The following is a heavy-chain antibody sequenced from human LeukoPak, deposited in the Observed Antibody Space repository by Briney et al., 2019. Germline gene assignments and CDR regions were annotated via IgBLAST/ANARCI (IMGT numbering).Heavy chain of an antibody. J-gene: IGHJ5*02. CDR2: ISSSSSYI. D-gene: IGHD1-26*01. V-gene: IGHV3-21*01. CDR3: ARGILVGATIT. Sequence: GGSLRLSCAASGFTFSSYSMNWVRQAPRKGLEWVSSISSSSSYIYYADSVKGRFTISRDNAKNSLYLQMNSLRAEDTAVYYCARGILVGATITWGQGTLVTVSS. CDR1: GFTFSSYS.